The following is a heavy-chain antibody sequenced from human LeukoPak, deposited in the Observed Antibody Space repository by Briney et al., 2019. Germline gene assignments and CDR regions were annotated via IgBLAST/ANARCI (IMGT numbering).Heavy chain of an antibody. CDR2: IYYSGST. Sequence: SETLSLTCTVSGGSISSYYWSWIRQPPGKGLEWIGYIYYSGSTNYNPSLKSRVTISVDTSKNQFSLKLSSVTAADTAVHYCARDLAGSGSFPVWGQGTLVTVSS. V-gene: IGHV4-59*12. CDR1: GGSISSYY. J-gene: IGHJ4*02. CDR3: ARDLAGSGSFPV. D-gene: IGHD3-10*01.